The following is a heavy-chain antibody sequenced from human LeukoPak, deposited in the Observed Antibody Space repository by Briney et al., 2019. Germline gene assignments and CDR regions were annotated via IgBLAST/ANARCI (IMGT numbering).Heavy chain of an antibody. V-gene: IGHV3-23*01. CDR2: ISGSGTST. CDR1: GFTFRRFA. Sequence: GGSLRLSCAASGFTFRRFAMSWVRQAPGKGLEWVSAISGSGTSTYYADSVKGRFTVSRDNSENMLYLQMNSLRADDTAVYYCAKEMGQQLVLPDAFDIWGQGTMVTVSS. J-gene: IGHJ3*02. CDR3: AKEMGQQLVLPDAFDI. D-gene: IGHD6-6*01.